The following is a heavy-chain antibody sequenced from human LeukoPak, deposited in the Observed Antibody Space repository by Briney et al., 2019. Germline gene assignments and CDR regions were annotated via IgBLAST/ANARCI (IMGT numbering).Heavy chain of an antibody. CDR2: INHSGST. D-gene: IGHD4-17*01. Sequence: SETLSLTCAVYGGSFSGYSWSWIRQPPGKGLEWIGEINHSGSTNYNPSLKSRVTISVDTSKNKFSLKLSSVTAADTAVYYCARGTTVTTAQGWFEPWGQGALVTVSS. V-gene: IGHV4-34*01. J-gene: IGHJ5*02. CDR1: GGSFSGYS. CDR3: ARGTTVTTAQGWFEP.